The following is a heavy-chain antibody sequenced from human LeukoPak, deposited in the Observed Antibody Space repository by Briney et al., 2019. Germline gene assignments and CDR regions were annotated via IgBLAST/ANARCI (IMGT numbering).Heavy chain of an antibody. CDR2: ISGSSYYI. Sequence: PGGSLRLSCAASGFTFSSYTMNWVRQAPGMGLEWVSSISGSSYYIYYADSVGGRFTVSRDNAKNSLYLQMNGLRAEDTAVYYCARRKDVVVVPGTMGYYLDVWGKGTTVTVSS. J-gene: IGHJ6*03. D-gene: IGHD2-2*01. V-gene: IGHV3-21*01. CDR1: GFTFSSYT. CDR3: ARRKDVVVVPGTMGYYLDV.